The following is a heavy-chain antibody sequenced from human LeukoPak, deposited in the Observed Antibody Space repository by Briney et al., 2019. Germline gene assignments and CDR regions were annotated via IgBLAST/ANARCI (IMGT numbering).Heavy chain of an antibody. V-gene: IGHV3-53*01. D-gene: IGHD6-19*01. Sequence: GGSLRLSCAASGFTVSSNYMSWVRQPPGKGLEWVSLIYSGGSTYYADSVKGRFTISRDNSKNTVYLQMNSLRAEDTAVYYCARAGSSGWAPDYYYYMDVWGKGTTVTVSS. J-gene: IGHJ6*03. CDR2: IYSGGST. CDR1: GFTVSSNY. CDR3: ARAGSSGWAPDYYYYMDV.